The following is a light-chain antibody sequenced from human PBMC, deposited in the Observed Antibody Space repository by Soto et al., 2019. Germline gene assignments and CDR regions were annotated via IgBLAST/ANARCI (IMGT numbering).Light chain of an antibody. CDR1: SSDVGGYNY. CDR3: SSYTTSNTRQIV. Sequence: QAVLTQPSSLSGSPGQSITLSRPGNSSDVGGYNYVSWYQHHPGKAPKLMIYDVSNRPSGVSNHFSGSKSGNTASLTISGLQPEDEADYYCSSYTTSNTRQIVLGTGTKVTVL. J-gene: IGLJ1*01. V-gene: IGLV2-14*03. CDR2: DVS.